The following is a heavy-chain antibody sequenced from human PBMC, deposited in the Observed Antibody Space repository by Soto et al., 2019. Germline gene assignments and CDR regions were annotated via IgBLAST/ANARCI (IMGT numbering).Heavy chain of an antibody. D-gene: IGHD6-19*01. CDR3: ARGGYSSGWSKY. V-gene: IGHV1-8*01. J-gene: IGHJ4*02. Sequence: GASVKVSCKASGYTFTSYDINLVRQATGQGLEWMXXXXPXSXNXXXXXXFQGRVTMTRNTSISTAYMQLSSLRSADTAAYYCARGGYSSGWSKYWGQGTLVT. CDR1: GYTFTSYD. CDR2: XXPXSXNX.